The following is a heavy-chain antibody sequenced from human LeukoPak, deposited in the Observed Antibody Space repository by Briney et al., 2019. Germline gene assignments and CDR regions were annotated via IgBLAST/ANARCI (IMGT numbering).Heavy chain of an antibody. CDR3: ARGGQSDYDSSGYYYTGY. CDR2: INPNSGGT. CDR1: GYAFTGYY. D-gene: IGHD3-22*01. J-gene: IGHJ4*02. Sequence: GASVKVSCKASGYAFTGYYMHWVRQAPGQGLEWMGRINPNSGGTNYAQKFQGRDTMTRDTSISTAYMELSRLRSDDTAVYYCARGGQSDYDSSGYYYTGYWGQGTLVTVSS. V-gene: IGHV1-2*06.